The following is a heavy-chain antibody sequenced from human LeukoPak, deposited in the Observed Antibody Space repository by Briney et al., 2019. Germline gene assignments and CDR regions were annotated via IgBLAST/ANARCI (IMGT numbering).Heavy chain of an antibody. CDR2: IKYDGNEK. J-gene: IGHJ5*02. CDR3: ARETRDRGGFDP. V-gene: IGHV3-7*05. Sequence: PGGSLRLSCAASGFTFSTYAMSWVRQAPGKGLEWVTNIKYDGNEKHYVDSVKGRFTISRDNAKNSLFLQMNSLRDEDTAVYYCARETRDRGGFDPWGQGTLVTVSS. D-gene: IGHD3-16*01. CDR1: GFTFSTYA.